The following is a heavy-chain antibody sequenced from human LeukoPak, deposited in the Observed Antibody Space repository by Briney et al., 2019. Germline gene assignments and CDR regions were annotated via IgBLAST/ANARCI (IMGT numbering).Heavy chain of an antibody. Sequence: GGSLRLSCAASGFTFSSYAMYWVRQAPGQGLEWVAVISYDGSNKYYADSVKGRFTISRDNSKNTLYLQMNSLRAEDTAVYYCASFPLVGATKYFDYWGQGTLVTVSS. J-gene: IGHJ4*02. CDR1: GFTFSSYA. D-gene: IGHD1-26*01. CDR2: ISYDGSNK. CDR3: ASFPLVGATKYFDY. V-gene: IGHV3-30-3*01.